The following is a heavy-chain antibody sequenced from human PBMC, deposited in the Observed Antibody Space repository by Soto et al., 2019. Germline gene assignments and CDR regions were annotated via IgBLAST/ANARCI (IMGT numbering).Heavy chain of an antibody. CDR3: ARDLTGATGTTGPLDY. Sequence: VGSLRLSCAASGFTVSSNYMTWVRQAPGKGLEWVSVIYSDYGGGSTYYAASVKGRFTISRDNSKNTLYLQMNSLRAEDTAVYYCARDLTGATGTTGPLDYWGQGTLVTVSS. D-gene: IGHD1-1*01. CDR1: GFTVSSNY. V-gene: IGHV3-53*01. CDR2: IYSDYGGGST. J-gene: IGHJ4*02.